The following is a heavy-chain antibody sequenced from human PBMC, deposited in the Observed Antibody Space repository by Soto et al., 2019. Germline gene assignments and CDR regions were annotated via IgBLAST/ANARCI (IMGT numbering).Heavy chain of an antibody. CDR1: GFTFSSYS. CDR3: AKKVNSGSGSQYFDY. Sequence: EVQLLESGGGLVQPGGSLRLSCAASGFTFSSYSMSWVRQAPGKGLEWVSGFRSSGDDGTTYYADSVKGRFTISRDNSKNPVSVQMHSLRAEHTAIFYCAKKVNSGSGSQYFDYWGQGTLVTVSS. CDR2: FRSSGDDGTT. D-gene: IGHD3-10*01. V-gene: IGHV3-23*01. J-gene: IGHJ4*02.